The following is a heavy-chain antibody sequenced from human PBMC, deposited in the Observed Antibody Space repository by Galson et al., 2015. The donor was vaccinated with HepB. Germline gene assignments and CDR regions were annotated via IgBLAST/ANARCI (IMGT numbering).Heavy chain of an antibody. D-gene: IGHD4-23*01. Sequence: SVKVSCKASGGTFSSYAISWVRQAPGQGLEWMGGIIPIFGTANYAQKFQGKATITADESTSTAYMELSSLRSEDTAVYYCASESFDYGGNSGRAFDIWGQGTMVTVSS. V-gene: IGHV1-69*13. CDR2: IIPIFGTA. CDR3: ASESFDYGGNSGRAFDI. CDR1: GGTFSSYA. J-gene: IGHJ3*02.